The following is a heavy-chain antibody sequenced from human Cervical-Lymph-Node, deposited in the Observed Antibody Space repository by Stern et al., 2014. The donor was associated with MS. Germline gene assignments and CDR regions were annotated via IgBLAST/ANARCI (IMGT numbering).Heavy chain of an antibody. Sequence: VQLVESGGGVVQPGRSLRLSCAASGFTFSSSGMHWVRQAPGKGLEWVAVISYDASNKYYADSGKGRFTISRDNSKNTLYLQMNSLRAEDTAVYYCAKDLGGTYYHYYYGMDVWGQGTTVTVSS. J-gene: IGHJ6*02. CDR1: GFTFSSSG. D-gene: IGHD1-26*01. CDR3: AKDLGGTYYHYYYGMDV. V-gene: IGHV3-30*18. CDR2: ISYDASNK.